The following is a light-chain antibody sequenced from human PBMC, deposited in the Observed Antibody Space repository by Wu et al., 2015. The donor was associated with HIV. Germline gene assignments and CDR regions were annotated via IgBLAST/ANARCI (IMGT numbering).Light chain of an antibody. Sequence: EIVLTQSPGTLSLSPGERATHSCRASQSVSSSYLAWYQQKPGQAPRLLIYGASSRATGIPDRFSGSGSGTDFTLTISRLEPEDFAVYYCQQYGSSPLTFGPGTKVDIK. V-gene: IGKV3-20*01. J-gene: IGKJ3*01. CDR2: GAS. CDR1: QSVSSSY. CDR3: QQYGSSPLT.